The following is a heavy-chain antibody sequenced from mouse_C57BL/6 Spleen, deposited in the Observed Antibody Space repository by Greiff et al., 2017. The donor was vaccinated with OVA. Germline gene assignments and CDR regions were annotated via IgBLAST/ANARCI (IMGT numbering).Heavy chain of an antibody. D-gene: IGHD1-1*01. CDR2: ISYDGSN. CDR3: ARAGITTVLGAMDY. V-gene: IGHV3-6*01. CDR1: GYSITSGYY. Sequence: EVQLQESGPGLVKPSQSLSLTCSVTGYSITSGYYWNWLRQFPGNKLEWMGYISYDGSNNYNPSLKNRIAITRDTSKNQFFLKLNSVTTEDTATYDCARAGITTVLGAMDYWGQGTSVTVSS. J-gene: IGHJ4*01.